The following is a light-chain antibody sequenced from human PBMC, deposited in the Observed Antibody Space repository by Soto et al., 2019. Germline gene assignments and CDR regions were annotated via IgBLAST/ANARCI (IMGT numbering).Light chain of an antibody. CDR1: QSVGSN. Sequence: DIVMTQSPATLSVSPGERATLSCRASQSVGSNLAWYQQRPGQSPRLLISGASTRATGIPARFSGSGSGTEFTLTISSLQSGDFALYYCQQYNKWPLFTFGPGTRVDLK. CDR3: QQYNKWPLFT. J-gene: IGKJ3*01. CDR2: GAS. V-gene: IGKV3-15*01.